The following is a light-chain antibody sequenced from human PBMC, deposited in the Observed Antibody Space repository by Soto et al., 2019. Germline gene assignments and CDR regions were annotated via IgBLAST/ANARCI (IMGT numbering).Light chain of an antibody. Sequence: QSVLTQPPSASGTPGQSVTISCSGSSSNIGSNAVNWYQQLPGTAPKLLIYSNNQRPSGVPDRFSGSKSGTSASLAISGLQSEDEADYYCAAWDDSLNGDVFGTGTKLTVL. CDR3: AAWDDSLNGDV. J-gene: IGLJ1*01. CDR2: SNN. V-gene: IGLV1-44*01. CDR1: SSNIGSNA.